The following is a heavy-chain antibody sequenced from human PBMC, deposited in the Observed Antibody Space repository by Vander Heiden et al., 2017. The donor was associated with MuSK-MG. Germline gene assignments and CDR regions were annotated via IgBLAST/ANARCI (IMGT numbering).Heavy chain of an antibody. Sequence: EVQLVQSGAEVKKPGESLKISCKGSGYSFTSYWIGWVRQMPGKGLEWMGIIYPGDSDTRYSPSFQGQVTISADKSISTAYLQWSSLKASDTAMYYCARQRNYYDSSGYYLFNYYYMDVWGQGTTVTDSS. J-gene: IGHJ6*03. CDR1: GYSFTSYW. CDR3: ARQRNYYDSSGYYLFNYYYMDV. D-gene: IGHD3-22*01. V-gene: IGHV5-51*01. CDR2: IYPGDSDT.